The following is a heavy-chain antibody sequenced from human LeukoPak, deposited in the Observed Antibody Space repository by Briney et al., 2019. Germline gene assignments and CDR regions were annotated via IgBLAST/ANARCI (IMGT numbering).Heavy chain of an antibody. CDR1: GDSIRSNNYY. J-gene: IGHJ4*02. V-gene: IGHV4-39*01. D-gene: IGHD3-3*01. CDR3: QSRFLEWLLDY. CDR2: IYDTGST. Sequence: SETLSLTCTVSGDSIRSNNYYWGWIRQLPGKGLEWIGSIYDTGSTFYNPSLKSRVIISVDTSKNQFSLKLSSVTAADTAVYYCQSRFLEWLLDYWGQGTLVTVSS.